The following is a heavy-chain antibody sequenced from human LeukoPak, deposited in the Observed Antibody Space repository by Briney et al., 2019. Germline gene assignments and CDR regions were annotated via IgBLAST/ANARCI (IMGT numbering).Heavy chain of an antibody. CDR2: INAGNGNT. CDR3: ARAVLRDSSGYYFYY. V-gene: IGHV1-3*01. D-gene: IGHD3-22*01. Sequence: ASVKVSCKASGYTFTSYAMHWVRQAPGQRLEWMGWINAGNGNTKYSQKFQGRVTITRDTSASTAYMELSSLRSEDTAVYYCARAVLRDSSGYYFYYWGQGTLVTVSS. J-gene: IGHJ4*02. CDR1: GYTFTSYA.